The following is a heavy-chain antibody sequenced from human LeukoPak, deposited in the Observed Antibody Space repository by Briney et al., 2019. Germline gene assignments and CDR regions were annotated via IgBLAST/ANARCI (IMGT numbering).Heavy chain of an antibody. D-gene: IGHD3-10*01. Sequence: PSETLSLTCTVSGGSISSYYWSWIRQPAGKGLEWIGRIYTSGSTNYNPSLKSRVTMSVDTSKNQFSLTLSSVTAADTAVYYCAKEIGYYGSGSPGFDYWGQGTLVTVSS. CDR3: AKEIGYYGSGSPGFDY. CDR1: GGSISSYY. CDR2: IYTSGST. V-gene: IGHV4-4*07. J-gene: IGHJ4*02.